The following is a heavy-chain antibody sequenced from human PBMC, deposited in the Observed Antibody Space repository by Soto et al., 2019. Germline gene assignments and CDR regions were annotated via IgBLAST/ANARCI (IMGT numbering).Heavy chain of an antibody. CDR1: GFTFGSYD. D-gene: IGHD6-6*01. CDR3: ARDSRRIAARRFGNYYSGMDV. CDR2: IGTAGDT. Sequence: GGSLRLSCSASGFTFGSYDMHWVRQATGKGMEWVSAIGTAGDTYYPGYVKGRFTISRENAKNSLYLQMNSLRAEDTAVYYCARDSRRIAARRFGNYYSGMDVWGQGTTVTVS. V-gene: IGHV3-13*01. J-gene: IGHJ6*02.